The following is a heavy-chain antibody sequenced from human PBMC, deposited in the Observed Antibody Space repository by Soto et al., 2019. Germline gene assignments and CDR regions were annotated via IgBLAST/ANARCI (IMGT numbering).Heavy chain of an antibody. CDR1: GFTFSSYA. Sequence: GGSLRLSCAASGFTFSSYAMSWVRQAPGKGLEWVSAISGSGGSTYYADSVKGRFTISRDNSKNTLYLQMNSLRAEDTAVYYCAKASWVDYGSGYSFDYWGQGTLVTVSS. CDR3: AKASWVDYGSGYSFDY. V-gene: IGHV3-23*01. J-gene: IGHJ4*02. CDR2: ISGSGGST. D-gene: IGHD3-10*01.